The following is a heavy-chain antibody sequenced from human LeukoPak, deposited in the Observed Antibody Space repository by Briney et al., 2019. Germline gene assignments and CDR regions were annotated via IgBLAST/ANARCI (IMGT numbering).Heavy chain of an antibody. CDR2: IYYSGST. V-gene: IGHV4-59*01. CDR3: ARAPWYDSSGLDY. Sequence: PSETLSLTCTVSGGSISSYYWSWIRQPPGKGPEWIGYIYYSGSTNYNPSLKSRVTISVDTSKNQLSLKLSSVTAADTAVYYCARAPWYDSSGLDYWGQGTLVTVSS. CDR1: GGSISSYY. J-gene: IGHJ4*02. D-gene: IGHD3-22*01.